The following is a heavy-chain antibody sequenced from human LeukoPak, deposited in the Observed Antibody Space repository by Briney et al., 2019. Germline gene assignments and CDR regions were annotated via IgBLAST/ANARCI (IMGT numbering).Heavy chain of an antibody. CDR3: ARDYGSGNYYDALKV. CDR1: GGSISSYY. D-gene: IGHD1-26*01. J-gene: IGHJ3*01. CDR2: IHYTGSN. V-gene: IGHV4-59*01. Sequence: SETLSLTCTVSGGSISSYYWSWVRQPPGKGLEWIGYIHYTGSNNYHPSLKSRVTISLDTSKNRFSLKLSSVTAADTAVYYCARDYGSGNYYDALKVWGQGTMVTVSS.